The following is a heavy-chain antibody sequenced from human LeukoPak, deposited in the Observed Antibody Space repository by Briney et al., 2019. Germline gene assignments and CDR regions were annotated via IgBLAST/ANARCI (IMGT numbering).Heavy chain of an antibody. CDR3: AKGARGNSYSYEAADY. Sequence: GGSLRLSCAASGFTFSSYGMHWVRQAPGKGLEWVAFIRYDENNKDYADSVKGRFTVSRDNSKNTLYLQMNSLRAEDTAMYYCAKGARGNSYSYEAADYWGQGTLVTVSS. CDR2: IRYDENNK. CDR1: GFTFSSYG. J-gene: IGHJ4*02. D-gene: IGHD5-18*01. V-gene: IGHV3-30*02.